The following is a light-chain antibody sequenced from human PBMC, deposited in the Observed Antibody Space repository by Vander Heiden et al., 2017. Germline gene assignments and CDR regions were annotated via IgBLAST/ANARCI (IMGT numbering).Light chain of an antibody. CDR1: QTVLDSYNNKNY. J-gene: IGKJ1*01. V-gene: IGKV4-1*01. CDR3: QQYYSTPQT. CDR2: GAS. Sequence: DIVMTQSPPPLAVSLGAKATTHCKASQTVLDSYNNKNYLAWYQQKPGQPPKLLIYGASTRESGVPDRFSGSGSGTDFTLTISSLQAEDVAVYYCQQYYSTPQTFGQGTKVEIK.